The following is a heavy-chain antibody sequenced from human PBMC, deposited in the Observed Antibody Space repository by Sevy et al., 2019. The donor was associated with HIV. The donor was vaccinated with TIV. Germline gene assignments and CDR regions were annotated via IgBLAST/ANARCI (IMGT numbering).Heavy chain of an antibody. J-gene: IGHJ4*02. CDR1: GFTFVSYA. Sequence: GGSLRLSCAASGFTFVSYAMSWVRQAPGKGLEWVSAISGSDGSTYYADSVKGRFTISRDNSKNTRSLQMNSLRADDKAVYYCAKDVNDSGDYVLGALDYWGQGTLVTVSS. D-gene: IGHD4-17*01. CDR2: ISGSDGST. CDR3: AKDVNDSGDYVLGALDY. V-gene: IGHV3-23*01.